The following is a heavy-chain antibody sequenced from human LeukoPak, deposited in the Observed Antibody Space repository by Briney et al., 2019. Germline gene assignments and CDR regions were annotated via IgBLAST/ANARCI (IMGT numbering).Heavy chain of an antibody. CDR1: GGSFSGYY. CDR2: IYTSGST. CDR3: ARGGRYYDSSGYEYNWFDP. J-gene: IGHJ5*02. Sequence: SETLSLTCAVYGGSFSGYYWSWIRQPAGKGLEWIGRIYTSGSTNYNPSLKSRVTMSVDTSKNQFSLKLSSVTAADTAVYYCARGGRYYDSSGYEYNWFDPWGQGTLVTVSS. D-gene: IGHD3-22*01. V-gene: IGHV4-59*10.